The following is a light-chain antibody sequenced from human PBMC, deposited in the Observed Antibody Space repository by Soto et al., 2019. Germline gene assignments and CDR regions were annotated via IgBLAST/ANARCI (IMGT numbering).Light chain of an antibody. CDR3: QQYNNWRQT. J-gene: IGKJ1*01. CDR1: QRVSNN. V-gene: IGKV3-15*01. Sequence: EIVMTQSPATLSVSPGESATLSCRASQRVSNNVAWYQQKPGQAPRLLLYGASARATGVPPRFSGSGSGTQFTLTISSLQSEDFAVYYCQQYNNWRQTFGQGTKVDIK. CDR2: GAS.